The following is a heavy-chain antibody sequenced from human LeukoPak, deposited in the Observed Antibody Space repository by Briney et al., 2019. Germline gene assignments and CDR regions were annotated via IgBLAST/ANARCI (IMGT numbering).Heavy chain of an antibody. CDR1: GFTLRDYD. V-gene: IGHV3-30*02. J-gene: IGHJ6*03. CDR2: IRYDGKNQ. D-gene: IGHD3-10*01. Sequence: GGSLRLSCATSGFTLRDYDMHWVRQAPGKGLEWVSMIRYDGKNQYYVESVKGRFTFSRDNTKNTLYLQMDGLRVGDTAMYYCARGPMVRGVKDYNYYMDVWGKGTTVTVSS. CDR3: ARGPMVRGVKDYNYYMDV.